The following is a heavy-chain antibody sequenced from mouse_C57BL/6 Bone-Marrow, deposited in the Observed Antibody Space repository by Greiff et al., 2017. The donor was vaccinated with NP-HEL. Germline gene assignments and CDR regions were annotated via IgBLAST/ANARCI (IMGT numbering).Heavy chain of an antibody. CDR2: INPSSGYT. J-gene: IGHJ3*01. Sequence: VQLVESGAELARPGASVKMSCKASGYTFTSYTMHWVKQRPGQGLEWIGYINPSSGYTKYNQKFKDKATLTADKSSSTAYMQLSSLTSEDSAVYYCARLLRWFAYWGQGTLVTVSA. D-gene: IGHD1-1*01. CDR1: GYTFTSYT. CDR3: ARLLRWFAY. V-gene: IGHV1-4*01.